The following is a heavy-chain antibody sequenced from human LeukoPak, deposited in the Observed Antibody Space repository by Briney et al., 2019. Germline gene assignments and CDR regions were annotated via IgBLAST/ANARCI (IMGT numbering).Heavy chain of an antibody. CDR2: LSGSGANI. V-gene: IGHV3-23*01. J-gene: IGHJ4*02. D-gene: IGHD3-22*01. CDR1: GFTFSSYA. CDR3: ARGDDSSGYFYSYFDY. Sequence: PGGSLRLSCAASGFTFSSYAMSWVRQAPGKGLEWVSGLSGSGANIYYADSVMGRSTISRDNSKNTLDLQMNSLRTEDTAMYYCARGDDSSGYFYSYFDYWGQGTLVTVSS.